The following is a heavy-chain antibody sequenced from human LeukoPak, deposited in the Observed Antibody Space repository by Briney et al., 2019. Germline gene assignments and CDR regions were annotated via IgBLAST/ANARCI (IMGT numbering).Heavy chain of an antibody. CDR2: IWYDGSNK. CDR1: GFTFSSYG. J-gene: IGHJ5*02. CDR3: ARGRYDSSGYYYGDWSLVDP. Sequence: GGSLRLSCAASGFTFSSYGMHWVRQAPGKGLEWVAVIWYDGSNKYYVDSVKGRFTISRDNSKNTLYLQMNSLRAEDTAVYYCARGRYDSSGYYYGDWSLVDPWGQGTLVTVSS. V-gene: IGHV3-33*01. D-gene: IGHD3-22*01.